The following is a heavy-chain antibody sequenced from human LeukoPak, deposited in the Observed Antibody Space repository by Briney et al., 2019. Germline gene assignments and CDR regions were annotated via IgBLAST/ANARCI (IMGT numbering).Heavy chain of an antibody. J-gene: IGHJ2*01. Sequence: GGSLRLSCAASGFTFSSYAVTWVRQAPGKGLEWVSTISGSGDNTHYADSVKGRFTISRDNSENTLYLQMNSLRVEDTAVYYCAKSYHYYSSAYYYSYFDLWGRGTLVTVSS. CDR2: ISGSGDNT. V-gene: IGHV3-23*01. D-gene: IGHD3-22*01. CDR1: GFTFSSYA. CDR3: AKSYHYYSSAYYYSYFDL.